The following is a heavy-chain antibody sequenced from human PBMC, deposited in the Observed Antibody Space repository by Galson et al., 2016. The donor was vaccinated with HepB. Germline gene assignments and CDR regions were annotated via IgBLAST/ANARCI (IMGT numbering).Heavy chain of an antibody. Sequence: LRLSCAASGFTFSNYVMTWVRQSPGKGLEWVSRIGGPGRSRDYADSVNGRFTIFRDNTKNTLYLQIDSLRSEDTAVYYCAKAFTTADNFYQFGMDVWGKGTTVTVSS. CDR3: AKAFTTADNFYQFGMDV. CDR2: IGGPGRSR. CDR1: GFTFSNYV. J-gene: IGHJ6*04. V-gene: IGHV3-23*01. D-gene: IGHD1-1*01.